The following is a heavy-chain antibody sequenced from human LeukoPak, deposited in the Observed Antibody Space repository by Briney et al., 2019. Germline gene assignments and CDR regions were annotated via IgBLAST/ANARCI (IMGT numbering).Heavy chain of an antibody. CDR3: ARAGSYSRNWYFDL. V-gene: IGHV3-11*04. D-gene: IGHD1-26*01. Sequence: TGGSLRLSCVGSGFTFSEYYMSWIRQAPGKGLEWVSYISESGTYPYYGASVKGRFTISRDNAKNSLYLQMNSLRAEDTAVYYCARAGSYSRNWYFDLWGRGTLVTVSS. CDR1: GFTFSEYY. J-gene: IGHJ2*01. CDR2: ISESGTYP.